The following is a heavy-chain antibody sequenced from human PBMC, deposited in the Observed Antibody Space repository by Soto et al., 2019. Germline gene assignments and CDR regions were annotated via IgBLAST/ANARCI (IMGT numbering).Heavy chain of an antibody. CDR2: ISFDGSIK. V-gene: IGHV3-30*03. Sequence: PGGSLRLSCAASGFPFSDYSMHWVRQAPGKGLDWVAVISFDGSIKFYADSVKGRFTISRDNSKNMMFLQMDSLRTADTAVYYCAGETAILKQGIDYWGQGTLVTVSS. J-gene: IGHJ4*02. CDR3: AGETAILKQGIDY. CDR1: GFPFSDYS.